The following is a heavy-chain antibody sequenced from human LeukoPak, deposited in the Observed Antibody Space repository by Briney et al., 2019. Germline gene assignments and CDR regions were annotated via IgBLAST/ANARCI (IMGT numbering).Heavy chain of an antibody. Sequence: GGSLRLSCAASGFTFSSYEMNWVRQAPGKGLEWVSYISSSGSTIYYADSVKGRFTISRDNAKNSLYLQMNSLRAEDTAVYYCAIDGGIAAAPRDNWFDPWGQGTLVTVSS. CDR3: AIDGGIAAAPRDNWFDP. V-gene: IGHV3-48*03. CDR2: ISSSGSTI. D-gene: IGHD6-13*01. CDR1: GFTFSSYE. J-gene: IGHJ5*02.